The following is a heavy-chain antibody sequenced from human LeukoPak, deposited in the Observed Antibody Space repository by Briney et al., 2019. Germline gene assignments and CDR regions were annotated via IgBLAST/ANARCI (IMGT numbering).Heavy chain of an antibody. Sequence: ASVKVSCKASGGTFSSYAISWVRQAPGQGLEWMGGIIPIFGTANYAQKFQGRVTITADKSTSTAYMELSSLGSEDTAVYYCARDSSGWYGFDYWGQGTLVTVSS. CDR2: IIPIFGTA. CDR1: GGTFSSYA. D-gene: IGHD6-19*01. V-gene: IGHV1-69*06. J-gene: IGHJ4*02. CDR3: ARDSSGWYGFDY.